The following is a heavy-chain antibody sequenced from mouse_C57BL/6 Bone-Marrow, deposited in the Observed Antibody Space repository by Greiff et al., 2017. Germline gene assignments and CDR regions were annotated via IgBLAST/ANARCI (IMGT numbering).Heavy chain of an antibody. Sequence: VQLQQPGAELVKPGASVKMSCKASGYTFTSYWITWVKQRPGQGLEWIGDIYPGSGSTNYNEKFKSKATLTVDTSSSTAYMQLSCRTSEDSAVYYCARGDGYDGDYWGQGTTLTVSS. CDR3: ARGDGYDGDY. V-gene: IGHV1-55*01. CDR1: GYTFTSYW. J-gene: IGHJ2*01. CDR2: IYPGSGST. D-gene: IGHD2-2*01.